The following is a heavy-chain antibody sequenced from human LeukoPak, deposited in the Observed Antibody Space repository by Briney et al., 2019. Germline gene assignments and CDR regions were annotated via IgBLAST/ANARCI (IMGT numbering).Heavy chain of an antibody. Sequence: GGSLRLSCAASGFIFTNYHMAWVRQAPGKGLEWVSSLSGGGERTYYADSVKGRFTISRDNSKNTLYLQMNSLRAEDTAVYYCASSSGHWGQGTLVTVSS. CDR2: LSGGGERT. V-gene: IGHV3-23*01. D-gene: IGHD6-6*01. J-gene: IGHJ4*02. CDR1: GFIFTNYH. CDR3: ASSSGH.